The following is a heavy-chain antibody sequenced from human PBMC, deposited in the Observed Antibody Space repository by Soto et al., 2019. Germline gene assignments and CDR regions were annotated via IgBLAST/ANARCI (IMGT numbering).Heavy chain of an antibody. Sequence: QLQLQESGPGLVKPSETLSLTCTVSGGSISGTPYYWGWIRQPPGKGLEWIGSISYTGTSYHKPSLASRITISVDTSKNQFSLHLSSVTAADAAVYYCARPITMIGGYFQHWGQGTLVTVSS. CDR3: ARPITMIGGYFQH. J-gene: IGHJ1*01. CDR1: GGSISGTPYY. CDR2: ISYTGTS. V-gene: IGHV4-39*01. D-gene: IGHD3-22*01.